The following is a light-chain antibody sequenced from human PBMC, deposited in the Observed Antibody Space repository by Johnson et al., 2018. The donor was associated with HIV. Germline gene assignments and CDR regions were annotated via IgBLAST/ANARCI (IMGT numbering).Light chain of an antibody. CDR3: GTWDGGLSAYV. Sequence: QSVLTQPPSVSAAPGREVTISCSGSSSNIGSNYVSWYQQLPGTAPKLLIYENNKRPSGIPDRFSGSKSGTSATLCITGLQTGDEADYYCGTWDGGLSAYVFGTGTKVTVL. J-gene: IGLJ1*01. CDR2: ENN. CDR1: SSNIGSNY. V-gene: IGLV1-51*02.